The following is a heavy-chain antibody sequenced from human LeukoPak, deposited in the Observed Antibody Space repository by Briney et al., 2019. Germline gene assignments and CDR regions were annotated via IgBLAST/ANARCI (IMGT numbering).Heavy chain of an antibody. J-gene: IGHJ4*02. D-gene: IGHD5-18*01. V-gene: IGHV3-21*01. CDR3: ARADWDTAMIDY. Sequence: PGGSLRLSCAASGFTLSRYSMNWVRQAPGKGLEWVSSISSGSSYIYYAGSVKGRFTISRDNAKNSLYLQMNSLRAEDTAVYYCARADWDTAMIDYWGQGTLVTVSS. CDR1: GFTLSRYS. CDR2: ISSGSSYI.